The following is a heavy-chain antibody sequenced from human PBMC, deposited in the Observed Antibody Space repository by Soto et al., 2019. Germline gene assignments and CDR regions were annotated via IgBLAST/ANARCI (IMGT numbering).Heavy chain of an antibody. Sequence: EVQLVESGGGLVKPGGSLRLSCEASGFSFNNAWMSWIRQAPGKGLEWVSGISSSGGSTYYEDSVKGRLTISRDNSKNMLYLQMNNLRAEDTAVYYCAKAQGGSYFDYWGQGTLVTVSS. CDR3: AKAQGGSYFDY. J-gene: IGHJ4*02. CDR2: ISSSGGST. V-gene: IGHV3-23*04. CDR1: GFSFNNAW. D-gene: IGHD2-15*01.